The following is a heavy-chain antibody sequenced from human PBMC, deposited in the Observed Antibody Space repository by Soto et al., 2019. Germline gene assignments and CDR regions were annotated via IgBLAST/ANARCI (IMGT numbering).Heavy chain of an antibody. CDR2: IYYSGST. Sequence: QVQLQESGPGLVKPSQTLSLTCTVSGGSISSGGYYWSWIRQHPGKGLEWIGYIYYSGSTYYNPSLKSRVTISLDMSKNQFSLKLSSVTAADTAMYYCARLSSGERLNFDYWGQGTLVTVSS. CDR1: GGSISSGGYY. J-gene: IGHJ4*02. D-gene: IGHD3-10*02. V-gene: IGHV4-31*03. CDR3: ARLSSGERLNFDY.